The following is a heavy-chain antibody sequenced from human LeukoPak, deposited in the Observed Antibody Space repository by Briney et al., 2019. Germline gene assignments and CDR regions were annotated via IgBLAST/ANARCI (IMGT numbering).Heavy chain of an antibody. D-gene: IGHD1-26*01. V-gene: IGHV4-34*01. CDR1: GGSFSGYY. J-gene: IGHJ4*02. Sequence: SETLSLTCAVYGGSFSGYYWSWIRQPPGKGLEGIGEINHSGSTNYNPSLKSRVTISVDTSKNQFSLKLSSVTAADTAVYYCARTPYSGSHFDYWGQGTLVTVSS. CDR2: INHSGST. CDR3: ARTPYSGSHFDY.